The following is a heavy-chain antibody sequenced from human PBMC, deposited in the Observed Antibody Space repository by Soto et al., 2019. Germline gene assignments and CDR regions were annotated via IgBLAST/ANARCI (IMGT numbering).Heavy chain of an antibody. Sequence: GGSLRLSCAASGFTFSSYAMSWVRQAPGKGLEWVSAISGSGGSTYYADSVKGRFTISRDNSKNTLYLQMNSLRAEDTAVYYCENPYRSSWYGYGMDVWGQGPTVTVYS. V-gene: IGHV3-23*01. CDR1: GFTFSSYA. CDR2: ISGSGGST. D-gene: IGHD6-13*01. CDR3: ENPYRSSWYGYGMDV. J-gene: IGHJ6*02.